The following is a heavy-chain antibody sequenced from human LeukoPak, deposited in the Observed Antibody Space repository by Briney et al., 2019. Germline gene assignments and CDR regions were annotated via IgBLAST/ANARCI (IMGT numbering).Heavy chain of an antibody. Sequence: VASVKVSCKASGYTFTAYYIHWVRQAPGQGLEWMGWINPTTGGTNYAQKFQGKFTMTRDTSVSTAYMDLGSLRSDDTAIYFCARDQGGSGPTPNQYWGQGTLVTVSS. J-gene: IGHJ4*02. CDR3: ARDQGGSGPTPNQY. CDR1: GYTFTAYY. V-gene: IGHV1-2*02. CDR2: INPTTGGT. D-gene: IGHD6-19*01.